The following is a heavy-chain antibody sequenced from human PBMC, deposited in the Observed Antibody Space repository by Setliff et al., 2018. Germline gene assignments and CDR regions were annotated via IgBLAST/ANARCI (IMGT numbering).Heavy chain of an antibody. J-gene: IGHJ1*01. D-gene: IGHD1-26*01. CDR3: ASRNSDGGPEYFQH. CDR2: VYSNVGT. CDR1: GGSISTYY. V-gene: IGHV4-4*07. Sequence: PSETLSLTCTVSGGSISTYYWSWIRQPPGKGLEWIGRVYSNVGTNFNPSLKSRVTMSVDASKNQISLKLMSVTAADTAVYYCASRNSDGGPEYFQHWGQGALVTVSS.